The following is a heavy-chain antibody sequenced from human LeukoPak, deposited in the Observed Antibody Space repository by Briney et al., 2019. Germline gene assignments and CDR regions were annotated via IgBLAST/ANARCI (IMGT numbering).Heavy chain of an antibody. CDR3: ARDYVGVAGTFDY. V-gene: IGHV4-39*07. D-gene: IGHD6-19*01. J-gene: IGHJ4*02. CDR2: VNHGGST. CDR1: GGSISSSSDY. Sequence: SETLSLTCSVSGGSISSSSDYWGWVRQPPGKGLEWIGEVNHGGSTNYNPSLKSRVTISIDTSKNQFSLKLSSVTAADTAVYYCARDYVGVAGTFDYWGQGTLVTVSS.